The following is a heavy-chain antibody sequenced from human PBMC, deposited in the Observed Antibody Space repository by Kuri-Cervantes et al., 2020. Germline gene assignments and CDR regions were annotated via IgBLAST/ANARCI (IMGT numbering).Heavy chain of an antibody. J-gene: IGHJ4*01. CDR1: GGSFSGYY. Sequence: GSLRLSCAVYGGSFSGYYWSWIRQPPGKGLEWIGEINHSGSTNYNPSLKSRVTISVDTSKNQFSLKLSSVTAADTAVYYCARQDRNFDYWGQGTLVTVSS. CDR3: ARQDRNFDY. V-gene: IGHV4-34*01. CDR2: INHSGST.